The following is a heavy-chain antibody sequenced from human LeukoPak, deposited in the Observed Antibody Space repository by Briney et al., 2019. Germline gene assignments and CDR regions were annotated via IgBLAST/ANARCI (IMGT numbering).Heavy chain of an antibody. CDR1: GFTFSSYS. CDR3: ARDSEPDFWSGYYCLDY. V-gene: IGHV3-21*01. J-gene: IGHJ4*02. D-gene: IGHD3-3*01. Sequence: GGSLRLSRAASGFTFSSYSMNWVRQAPGKGLEWVSSISSSSSYIYYADSVKGRFTISRDNAKNSLYLQMNSLRAEDTAVYYCARDSEPDFWSGYYCLDYWGQGTLVTVSS. CDR2: ISSSSSYI.